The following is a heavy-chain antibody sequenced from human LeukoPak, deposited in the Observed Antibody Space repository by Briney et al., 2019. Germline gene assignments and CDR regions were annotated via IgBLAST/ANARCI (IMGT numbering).Heavy chain of an antibody. CDR2: IYSGGNT. Sequence: GGSLRLPCAVSGFTVSSSYMNWVRQAPGKGLEWVSVIYSGGNTYYADSVKGRFTSSRDNSKNTLYLQMDSLRAEDTAMYYCARDRGGSGSYRYFDYWGQGALVTVSS. V-gene: IGHV3-66*01. J-gene: IGHJ4*02. CDR1: GFTVSSSY. D-gene: IGHD3-10*01. CDR3: ARDRGGSGSYRYFDY.